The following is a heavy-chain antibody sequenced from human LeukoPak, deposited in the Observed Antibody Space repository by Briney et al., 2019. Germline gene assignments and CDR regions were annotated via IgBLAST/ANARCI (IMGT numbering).Heavy chain of an antibody. D-gene: IGHD2-15*01. Sequence: MPSETLSLTCGVSGYSISSGYYWGWIRQPPGKGLEWIGSIYHGGSTYYNPSLKSRVTISVDTSKNQFSLKLSSVTAADTAVYYCTRDLSPNCSGGSCYSGYFDYWGQGTLVTVSS. J-gene: IGHJ4*02. CDR2: IYHGGST. CDR3: TRDLSPNCSGGSCYSGYFDY. V-gene: IGHV4-38-2*02. CDR1: GYSISSGYY.